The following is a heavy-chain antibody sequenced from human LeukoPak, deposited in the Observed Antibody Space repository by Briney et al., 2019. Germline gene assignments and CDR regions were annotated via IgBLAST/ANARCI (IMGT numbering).Heavy chain of an antibody. CDR3: ARVDLGSGLFPDAFDI. V-gene: IGHV4-30-2*01. CDR2: IYHSGST. D-gene: IGHD3-22*01. CDR1: GGSISSGGYY. Sequence: SETLSLTCTVSGGSISSGGYYWSWIRQPPGKGLEWIGYIYHSGSTYYNPSLKSRVTISVDRSKNQFSLKLSSVTAADTAVYYCARVDLGSGLFPDAFDIWGQGTMVTVSS. J-gene: IGHJ3*02.